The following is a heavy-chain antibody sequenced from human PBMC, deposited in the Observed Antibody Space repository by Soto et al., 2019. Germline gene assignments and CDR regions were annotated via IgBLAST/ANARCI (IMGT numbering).Heavy chain of an antibody. J-gene: IGHJ4*02. V-gene: IGHV3-30*18. Sequence: PGGSLRLSCAASGFTFNIFGMHWVRQAPGKGLEWVALISNDGTNKYYADSVRGRFTISRDSSKNTVFLQMDSLRADDTAVYYCAKGSTRWLESLLHYWGQGTLVTVS. D-gene: IGHD5-12*01. CDR2: ISNDGTNK. CDR3: AKGSTRWLESLLHY. CDR1: GFTFNIFG.